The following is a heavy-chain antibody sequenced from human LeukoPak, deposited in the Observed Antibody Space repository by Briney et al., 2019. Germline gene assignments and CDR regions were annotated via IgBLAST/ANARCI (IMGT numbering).Heavy chain of an antibody. V-gene: IGHV4-4*02. Sequence: SGTLSLTCAVSGGSISSSNWWSWVRQPPGKGLEWIGEIYHSGSTNYNPSLKSRVTISVDKSKNQFSLKLSSVTAADTAVYYCARVLNPWFGEFAFDYWGQGALVIVSS. CDR3: ARVLNPWFGEFAFDY. CDR1: GGSISSSNW. J-gene: IGHJ4*02. D-gene: IGHD3-10*01. CDR2: IYHSGST.